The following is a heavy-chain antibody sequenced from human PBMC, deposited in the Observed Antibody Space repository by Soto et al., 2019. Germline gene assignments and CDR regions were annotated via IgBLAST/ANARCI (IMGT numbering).Heavy chain of an antibody. D-gene: IGHD6-13*01. CDR1: GFTFSSYG. Sequence: QPGGSLRLSCAASGFTFSSYGMHWVRQAPGKGLEWVGVIWYDGSNKYYADSVKGRFTISRDNPKNTLYLQMNSLRAEDTAVYYCARDVAAAGFFDYWGQGTLVTVSS. CDR3: ARDVAAAGFFDY. V-gene: IGHV3-33*01. J-gene: IGHJ4*02. CDR2: IWYDGSNK.